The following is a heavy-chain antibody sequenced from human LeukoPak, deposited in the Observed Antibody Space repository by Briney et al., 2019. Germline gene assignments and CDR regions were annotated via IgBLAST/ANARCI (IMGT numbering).Heavy chain of an antibody. D-gene: IGHD6-19*01. J-gene: IGHJ5*02. CDR2: LYTGGST. V-gene: IGHV4-61*02. CDR1: GGSISSGNYY. Sequence: SQTLSLTCTVSGGSISSGNYYWSWIRQPAGQGLGWIGSLYTGGSTNYNPSLKSRVTISVDTPKNQFSLKLSSVPAADTAVYYCARDGFMAVAGTPYNWFDPWGQGTLVTVSS. CDR3: ARDGFMAVAGTPYNWFDP.